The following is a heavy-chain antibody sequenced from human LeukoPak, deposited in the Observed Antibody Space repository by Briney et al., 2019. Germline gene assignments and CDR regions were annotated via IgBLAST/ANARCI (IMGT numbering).Heavy chain of an antibody. V-gene: IGHV1-2*02. CDR1: GYTFTGYY. CDR3: ARDGQGSSWWGPYYYMDV. CDR2: INPNSGGT. Sequence: ASVKVSCKASGYTFTGYYMHWVRQAPGQGLEWMGWINPNSGGTNYAQKFQGRVTISVDTSKNQFSLKLSSVTAADTAVYYCARDGQGSSWWGPYYYMDVWGKGTTVTISS. D-gene: IGHD6-13*01. J-gene: IGHJ6*03.